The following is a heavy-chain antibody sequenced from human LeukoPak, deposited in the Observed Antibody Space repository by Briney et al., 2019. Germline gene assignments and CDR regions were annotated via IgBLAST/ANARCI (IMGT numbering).Heavy chain of an antibody. CDR1: GGSISSYY. V-gene: IGHV4-59*01. CDR2: VSHSGDT. CDR3: ARARGFYYDFDY. J-gene: IGHJ4*02. Sequence: PSETLSLTCTVSGGSISSYYWSWIRQPPEKGLEWIGYVSHSGDTNYNPSLKSRVTISVDTSENKFSLKVTSVTAADTAVYYCARARGFYYDFDYWGQGALVTVSS. D-gene: IGHD3-22*01.